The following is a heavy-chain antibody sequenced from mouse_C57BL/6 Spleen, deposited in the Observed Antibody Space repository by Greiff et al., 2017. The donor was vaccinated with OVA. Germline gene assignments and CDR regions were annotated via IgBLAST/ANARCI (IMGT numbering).Heavy chain of an antibody. CDR3: ARTGVVAFDY. Sequence: EVQLVESGGDLVKPGGSLKLSCAASGFTFSSYGMSWVRQTPDKRLEWVATISSGGSYTYYPDSVKGRFTISRDNAKNTLYLQMSSLKSEDTAMYYCARTGVVAFDYWGQGTTLTVSS. CDR1: GFTFSSYG. CDR2: ISSGGSYT. V-gene: IGHV5-6*01. J-gene: IGHJ2*01. D-gene: IGHD1-1*01.